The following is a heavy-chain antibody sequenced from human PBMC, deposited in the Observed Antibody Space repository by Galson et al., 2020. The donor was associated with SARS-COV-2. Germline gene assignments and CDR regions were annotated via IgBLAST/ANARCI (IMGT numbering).Heavy chain of an antibody. CDR3: ARDATVTTGGYFDY. J-gene: IGHJ4*02. V-gene: IGHV1-24*01. CDR2: FDPEDGET. CDR1: GYTLTELS. D-gene: IGHD4-17*01. Sequence: SVKVSCKVSGYTLTELSMHWVRQAPGKGLEWMGGFDPEDGETIYAQKFQGRVTMTEDTSTDTAYMELSRLRSDDTAVYYGARDATVTTGGYFDYWGQGTLVTVSS.